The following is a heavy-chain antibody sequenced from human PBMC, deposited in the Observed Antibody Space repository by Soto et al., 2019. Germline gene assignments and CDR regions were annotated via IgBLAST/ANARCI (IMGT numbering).Heavy chain of an antibody. D-gene: IGHD1-20*01. CDR1: GFTVSSNY. J-gene: IGHJ4*02. Sequence: GGSLRLSCAASGFTVSSNYMSWVRQGAGKGMEWISDIYSGGNTNYTDSGKDPITIARDNSKNTMYLQMNSLKAEDTAVYYCARGLYNRTTAFDYWGQGTLVTVSS. CDR2: IYSGGNT. CDR3: ARGLYNRTTAFDY. V-gene: IGHV3-53*01.